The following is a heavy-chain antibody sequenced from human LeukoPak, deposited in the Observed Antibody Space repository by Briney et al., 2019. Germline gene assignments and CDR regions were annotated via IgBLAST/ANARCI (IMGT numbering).Heavy chain of an antibody. Sequence: SETLSLTCAVYGGSFSGYYWSWIRHPPGKGLEWIGEINHSGSTNYNPSLKSRVTISVDTSKNQFSLKLSSVTAADTAVYYCATMVRGVLVYFDYWGQGTLVTVSS. CDR2: INHSGST. CDR1: GGSFSGYY. D-gene: IGHD3-10*01. J-gene: IGHJ4*02. CDR3: ATMVRGVLVYFDY. V-gene: IGHV4-34*01.